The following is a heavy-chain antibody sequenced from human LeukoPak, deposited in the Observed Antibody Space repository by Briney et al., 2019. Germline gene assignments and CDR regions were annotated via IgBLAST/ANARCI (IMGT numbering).Heavy chain of an antibody. CDR3: TRDHPYYYDSSSDAFDI. CDR2: IRSKAYGGTT. V-gene: IGHV3-49*03. Sequence: PGGSLRLSCTASGFTFGDYAMSWFRQAPGKGLEWVGSIRSKAYGGTTEYAASVKGRFTISRDDSKGIAYLQMNSLKTEDTAVYYCTRDHPYYYDSSSDAFDIWGQGTMVTVSS. J-gene: IGHJ3*02. CDR1: GFTFGDYA. D-gene: IGHD3-22*01.